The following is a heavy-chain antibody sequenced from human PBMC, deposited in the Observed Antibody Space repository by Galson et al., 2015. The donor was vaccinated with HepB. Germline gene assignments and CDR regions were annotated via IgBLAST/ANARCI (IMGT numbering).Heavy chain of an antibody. CDR2: IYYSGST. V-gene: IGHV4-31*03. CDR1: GGSISSGGYY. CDR3: ARATIPYDSSGYYYARDAFDI. D-gene: IGHD3-22*01. Sequence: TLSLTCTVSGGSISSGGYYWSWIRQHPGKGLEWIGYIYYSGSTYYNPSLKSRVTISVDTSKNQFSLKLSSVTAADTAVYYCARATIPYDSSGYYYARDAFDIWGQGTMVTVSS. J-gene: IGHJ3*02.